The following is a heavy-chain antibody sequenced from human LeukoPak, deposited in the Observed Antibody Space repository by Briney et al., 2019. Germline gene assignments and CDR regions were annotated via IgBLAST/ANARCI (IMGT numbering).Heavy chain of an antibody. CDR2: ISGSGGST. CDR3: AKVGSSGWYYYYMDV. CDR1: GFTFSSYG. D-gene: IGHD6-19*01. J-gene: IGHJ6*03. V-gene: IGHV3-23*01. Sequence: GGTLRLSCAASGFTFSSYGMSWVRQAPGKGLEWVSAISGSGGSTYYADSVKGRFTISRDNSKNTLYLQMNSLRAEDTAVYYCAKVGSSGWYYYYMDVWGKGTTVTISS.